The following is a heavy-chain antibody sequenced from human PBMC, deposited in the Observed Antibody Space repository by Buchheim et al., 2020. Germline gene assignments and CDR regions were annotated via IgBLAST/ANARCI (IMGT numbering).Heavy chain of an antibody. D-gene: IGHD6-13*01. J-gene: IGHJ4*02. V-gene: IGHV3-30*18. Sequence: QVQLVESGGGVVQPGRSLRLSCAASGFTFSSYGMHWVRQAPGKGLEWVAVISYDGSNKYYADSVKGRFTISRDNSKNTLYLQMNSLRAEDTAVYYCANLAAAATEEKWGQGTL. CDR1: GFTFSSYG. CDR3: ANLAAAATEEK. CDR2: ISYDGSNK.